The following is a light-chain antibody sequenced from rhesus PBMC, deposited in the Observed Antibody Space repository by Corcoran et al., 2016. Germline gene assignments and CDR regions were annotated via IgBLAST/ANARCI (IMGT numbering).Light chain of an antibody. CDR1: QSLLDTEDGNTY. CDR3: MQGVEYPYS. CDR2: EVS. Sequence: DIVMTQTPLSLPVTPGEPASISCRSSQSLLDTEDGNTYLEWYLQKPGQSPQPLFYEVSNRASGVPDRFSGSGSDTDFTLKISRVEAEDVGVYYCMQGVEYPYSFGQGTKVEIK. V-gene: IGKV2S20*01. J-gene: IGKJ2*01.